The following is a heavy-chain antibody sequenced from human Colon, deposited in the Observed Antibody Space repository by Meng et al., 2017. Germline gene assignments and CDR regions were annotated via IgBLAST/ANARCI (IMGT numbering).Heavy chain of an antibody. V-gene: IGHV4-31*03. CDR2: IYYSGST. CDR1: GGSISSGGYY. CDR3: ARGGSPAYYYDSSGYIPEDYYYGMDV. D-gene: IGHD3-22*01. Sequence: SETLSLTCTVSGGSISSGGYYCSWIRQHPGKGLEWIGYIYYSGSTYYNPSLKSRVTISVDTSKNQFSLKLSSVTAADTAVYYCARGGSPAYYYDSSGYIPEDYYYGMDVWGQGTTVTVSS. J-gene: IGHJ6*02.